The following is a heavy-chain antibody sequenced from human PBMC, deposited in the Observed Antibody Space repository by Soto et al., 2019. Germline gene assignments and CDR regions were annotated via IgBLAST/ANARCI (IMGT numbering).Heavy chain of an antibody. CDR1: GYTFTSYG. D-gene: IGHD3-10*01. Sequence: QVQLVQSGAEVKKPGASVKVSCKASGYTFTSYGISWVRQAPGQGLEWMGWISAYNGNTNYAQKLQGRVTMTPDTSTSTDYVALRSLRSDDTAVYYCARDKGDGSGSYYGYWGQGTLVTVSS. J-gene: IGHJ4*02. CDR3: ARDKGDGSGSYYGY. CDR2: ISAYNGNT. V-gene: IGHV1-18*01.